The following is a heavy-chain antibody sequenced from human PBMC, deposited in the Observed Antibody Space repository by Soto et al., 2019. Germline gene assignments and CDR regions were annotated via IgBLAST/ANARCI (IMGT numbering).Heavy chain of an antibody. CDR2: ISTRGTSI. V-gene: IGHV3-48*03. CDR3: ARDRGYNTGWYGGALDL. CDR1: GFTFNTYE. Sequence: EVQLVESGGGSVQPGESLRLSCAAAGFTFNTYEMNWVRQAPGKGLEWVATISTRGTSIFYADSVKGRFSISRDNDNDSVSLLMNNLRVDDTAVYYCARDRGYNTGWYGGALDLWGQGTLVTVSS. J-gene: IGHJ4*02. D-gene: IGHD6-19*01.